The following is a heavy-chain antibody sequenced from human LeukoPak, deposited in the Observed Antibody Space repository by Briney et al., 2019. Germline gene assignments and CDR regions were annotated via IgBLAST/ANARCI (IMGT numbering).Heavy chain of an antibody. CDR2: INPNSGGT. Sequence: GASVKVSCKASGGAFSSYAISWVRQAPGQGLEWMGWINPNSGGTNYAQKFQGRVTMTTDTSTSTAYMELRSLRSDDTAVYYCARQLRWDQYYFDYWGQGTLVTVSS. CDR1: GGAFSSYA. V-gene: IGHV1-18*01. CDR3: ARQLRWDQYYFDY. D-gene: IGHD4-23*01. J-gene: IGHJ4*02.